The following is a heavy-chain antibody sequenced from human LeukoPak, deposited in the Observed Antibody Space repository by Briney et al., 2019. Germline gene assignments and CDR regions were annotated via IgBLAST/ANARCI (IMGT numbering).Heavy chain of an antibody. CDR1: RGSFTSYY. V-gene: IGHV4-59*08. D-gene: IGHD3-16*01. Sequence: SETLSLTCTVSRGSFTSYYWSWIRQPPGKGLEWIGYIYYSGSTNYNPSLKSRVTMSVDTSKNQFSLKLSSVTAADTAVYYCARRGGLSLGYWGQGTPVTVSS. J-gene: IGHJ4*02. CDR2: IYYSGST. CDR3: ARRGGLSLGY.